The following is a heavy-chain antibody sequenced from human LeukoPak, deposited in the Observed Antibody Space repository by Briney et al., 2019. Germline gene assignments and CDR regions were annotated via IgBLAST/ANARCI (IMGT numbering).Heavy chain of an antibody. CDR2: IIPIFGTA. CDR3: ASTPYDSSGYLSP. Sequence: GFSLKVSCKASGGTFSSYAISWVRQAPGQGLEWMGRIIPIFGTANYAQKFQGRVTTTTDESTSTAYMELSSLRSEDTAVYYCASTPYDSSGYLSPWGQGTLVTVSS. V-gene: IGHV1-69*05. D-gene: IGHD3-22*01. J-gene: IGHJ5*02. CDR1: GGTFSSYA.